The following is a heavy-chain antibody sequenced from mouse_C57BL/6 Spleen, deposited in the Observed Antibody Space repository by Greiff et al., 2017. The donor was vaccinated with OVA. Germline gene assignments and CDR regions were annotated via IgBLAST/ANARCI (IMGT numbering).Heavy chain of an antibody. CDR1: GFTFSDYG. CDR2: ISSGSSTN. CDR3: ARRLYGSSGYVDV. V-gene: IGHV5-17*01. Sequence: DVMLVESGGGLVKPGGSLKLSCAASGFTFSDYGMHWVRQAPEKGLEWVAYISSGSSTNYYADTVKGRFTITRDNTKNTLFLQMTSLKSEDTAMYYCARRLYGSSGYVDVWGTGTTVTVSS. J-gene: IGHJ1*03. D-gene: IGHD1-1*01.